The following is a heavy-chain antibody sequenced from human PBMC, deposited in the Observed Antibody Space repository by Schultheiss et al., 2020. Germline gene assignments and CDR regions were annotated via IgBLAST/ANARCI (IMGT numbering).Heavy chain of an antibody. D-gene: IGHD6-19*01. Sequence: SETLSLTCTVSGGSISSGGYYWSWIRQPPGKGLEWIGEIYHSGSTNYNPSLKSRVTISVDKSKNQFSLKLSSVTAADTAVYYCARQRWSSGWYFDYWGQGTLVTVSS. CDR2: IYHSGST. J-gene: IGHJ4*02. CDR3: ARQRWSSGWYFDY. CDR1: GGSISSGGYY. V-gene: IGHV4-61*05.